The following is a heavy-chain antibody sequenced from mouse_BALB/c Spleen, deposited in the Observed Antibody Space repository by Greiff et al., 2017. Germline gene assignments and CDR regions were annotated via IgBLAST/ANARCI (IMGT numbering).Heavy chain of an antibody. CDR1: GYAFTNYL. D-gene: IGHD2-3*01. Sequence: VQLQQSGAELVRPGNSVQVSCKASGYAFTNYLIEWVKQRPGQGLEWMGVINPGSGGTNYNEKFKGKATLTADKSSSTAYMQLSSLTSDDSAVYFCARVYDGSHFDYWGQGTTLTVSS. J-gene: IGHJ2*01. CDR3: ARVYDGSHFDY. CDR2: INPGSGGT. V-gene: IGHV1-54*01.